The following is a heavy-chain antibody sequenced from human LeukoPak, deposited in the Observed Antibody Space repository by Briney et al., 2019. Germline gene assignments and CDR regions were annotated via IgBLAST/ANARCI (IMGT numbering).Heavy chain of an antibody. Sequence: GGSLRLSCAASGFTFSSYWMSWVRQAPGKGPEWVANIKQDGSEKYYVDSVKGRFTISRDNAKNSLYLQMNSLRAEDTAVYYCARDVGSPNYYGSGSYYSLYYYYYMDVWGKGTTVTVSS. CDR3: ARDVGSPNYYGSGSYYSLYYYYYMDV. CDR1: GFTFSSYW. CDR2: IKQDGSEK. D-gene: IGHD3-10*01. J-gene: IGHJ6*03. V-gene: IGHV3-7*01.